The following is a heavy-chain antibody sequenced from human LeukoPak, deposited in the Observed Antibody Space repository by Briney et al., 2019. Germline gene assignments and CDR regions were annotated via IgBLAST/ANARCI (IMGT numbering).Heavy chain of an antibody. D-gene: IGHD2-2*01. Sequence: GGSLRLSCAASGFTFSSYSMNWVRQAPGKGLEWVSSISSSSSYIYYADSVKGRFTISRDNAKNSLYLQMNSLRAEDTAVYYCARVYDCSSTSCGDAFDIWGQGTMVTVSS. V-gene: IGHV3-21*01. CDR2: ISSSSSYI. CDR3: ARVYDCSSTSCGDAFDI. J-gene: IGHJ3*02. CDR1: GFTFSSYS.